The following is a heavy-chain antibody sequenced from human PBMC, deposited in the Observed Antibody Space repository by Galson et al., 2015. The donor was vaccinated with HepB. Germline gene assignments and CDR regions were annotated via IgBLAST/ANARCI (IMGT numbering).Heavy chain of an antibody. CDR2: TYYSGNT. Sequence: ETLSLTCTVSGGSVSSGSYYWSWIRQPPGKGLEWIAYTYYSGNTNYNPSLKSRVTISLDTSKNHFSLKLSSVTAADTAVYYCARASWARSFDYWGQGTLVTVSS. CDR3: ARASWARSFDY. V-gene: IGHV4-61*03. J-gene: IGHJ4*02. CDR1: GGSVSSGSYY. D-gene: IGHD3-10*01.